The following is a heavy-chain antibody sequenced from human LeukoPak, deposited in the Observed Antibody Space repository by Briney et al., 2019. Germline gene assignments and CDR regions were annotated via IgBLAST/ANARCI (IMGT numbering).Heavy chain of an antibody. J-gene: IGHJ6*03. V-gene: IGHV1-24*01. D-gene: IGHD2-2*01. CDR3: ATSRHSSSSGNYFYYYMDV. CDR2: FDPQDGET. Sequence: ASVKVSCKVSGYTLTELSMHWVRLAPGKGLEWMGGFDPQDGETNCAQKFQGRVTMTEDTSSDTAYMELSSLRSEDTAVYYCATSRHSSSSGNYFYYYMDVWGKGTTVTVSS. CDR1: GYTLTELS.